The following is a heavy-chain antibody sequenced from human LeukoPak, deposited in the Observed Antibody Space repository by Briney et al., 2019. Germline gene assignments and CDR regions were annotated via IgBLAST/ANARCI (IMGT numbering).Heavy chain of an antibody. D-gene: IGHD6-13*01. V-gene: IGHV3-43*01. Sequence: TGGSLRLSCAASGFTFDDYTMHWVRQAPGKGLELVSLISWDDDSTYYADSVKGRFTISRDNSKNSLYLQMNSLRTEDTALYYCAKGDSSSWYNFDYWGQGTLVTVSS. CDR3: AKGDSSSWYNFDY. CDR2: ISWDDDST. CDR1: GFTFDDYT. J-gene: IGHJ4*02.